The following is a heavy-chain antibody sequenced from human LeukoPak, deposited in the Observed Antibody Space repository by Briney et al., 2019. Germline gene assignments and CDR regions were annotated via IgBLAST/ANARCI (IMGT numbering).Heavy chain of an antibody. CDR1: GASISTYY. CDR2: ISHSGSA. CDR3: ARNWHDFAFDI. V-gene: IGHV4-59*08. Sequence: SETLSLTCTVSGASISTYYWSWIRQPPGEGLEWIGYISHSGSAYYNPSLKSRVTISGDTSKNQFSLKVRSVTAADTAVYYCARNWHDFAFDIWGQGTTVTVSS. J-gene: IGHJ3*02. D-gene: IGHD1-1*01.